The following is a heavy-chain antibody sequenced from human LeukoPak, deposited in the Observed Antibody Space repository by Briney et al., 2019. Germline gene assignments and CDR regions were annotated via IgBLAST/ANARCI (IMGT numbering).Heavy chain of an antibody. CDR3: ARVGELRDY. Sequence: ASVKVSCKASGGTFSSYAISWVRQAPGQGLEWMGGIIPIFGTANYAQKFQGRVKITADESTSTACMEPSSLRSEDTAVYYCARVGELRDYWGQGTLVTVSS. CDR1: GGTFSSYA. D-gene: IGHD1-26*01. CDR2: IIPIFGTA. J-gene: IGHJ4*02. V-gene: IGHV1-69*13.